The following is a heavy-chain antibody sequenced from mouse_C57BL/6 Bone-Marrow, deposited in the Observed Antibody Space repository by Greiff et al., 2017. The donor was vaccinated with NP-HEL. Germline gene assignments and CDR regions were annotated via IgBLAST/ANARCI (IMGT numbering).Heavy chain of an antibody. V-gene: IGHV1-15*01. CDR1: GYTFTDHT. CDR2: IDPETGGT. D-gene: IGHD1-1*01. J-gene: IGHJ3*01. Sequence: QVQLQQSDAELVKPGASVKISCKVSGYTFTDHTIHWMKQTPVHGLEWIGAIDPETGGTAYNQKFKGKAILTADKSSSTAYMELRSLTSEDSAVYYCTRKFYYYGSSWFAYWGQGTLVTVSA. CDR3: TRKFYYYGSSWFAY.